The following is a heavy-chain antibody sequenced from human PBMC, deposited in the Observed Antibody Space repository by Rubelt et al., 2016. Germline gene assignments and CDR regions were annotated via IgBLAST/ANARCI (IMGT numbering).Heavy chain of an antibody. V-gene: IGHV4-38-2*02. Sequence: QVRLQESGPGLVKPSETLSLTCSVSGYSISNGYYWGWIRQPPGKGLEWIGNIFYSGRSYYNASLKSRVTVSVDRSKNQFSLKLGAVTAADTAEYYGAGGSGYVWGGWGQGTLVIVSS. CDR2: IFYSGRS. J-gene: IGHJ4*02. CDR3: AGGSGYVWGG. D-gene: IGHD3-16*01. CDR1: GYSISNGYY.